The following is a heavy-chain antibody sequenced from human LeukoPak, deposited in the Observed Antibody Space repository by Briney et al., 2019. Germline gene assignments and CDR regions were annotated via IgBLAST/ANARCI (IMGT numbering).Heavy chain of an antibody. D-gene: IGHD3-22*01. Sequence: GGSLRLSCAASGFTFSSYAMGWVRQAPGKGLEWVAVIYRGGSTYYAGSVKGRFTISRDNSKNTLYLQMNSLRAEDTAVYYCARDRYSSGYYGYWGQGTLVTVSS. J-gene: IGHJ4*02. CDR2: IYRGGST. CDR1: GFTFSSYA. CDR3: ARDRYSSGYYGY. V-gene: IGHV3-66*01.